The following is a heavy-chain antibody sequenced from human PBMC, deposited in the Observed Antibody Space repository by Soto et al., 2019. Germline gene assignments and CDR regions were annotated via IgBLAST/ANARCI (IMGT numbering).Heavy chain of an antibody. CDR1: GFSLNSYA. D-gene: IGHD2-2*02. J-gene: IGHJ6*02. Sequence: QVQLVESGGGVVQPGRSLTLSCAASGFSLNSYAMHWVRQAPGKGLEWVAVISYAGSNMFYRDSVKGRFTISRDNSKNTVYLQMDSLRTEDTAVYYCESDCSSHTCYRQGGMDVWGQGTTVTVSS. CDR2: ISYAGSNM. V-gene: IGHV3-30-3*01. CDR3: ESDCSSHTCYRQGGMDV.